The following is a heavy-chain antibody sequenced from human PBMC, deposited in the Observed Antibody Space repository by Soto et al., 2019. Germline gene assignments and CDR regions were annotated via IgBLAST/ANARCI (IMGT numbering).Heavy chain of an antibody. Sequence: EVPLVESGGGVVRPGGSLRLACVVSGFSLEEYGMSWVRQAPGKGPEWVSGMHRNGNSTGYADAVKGRFTISRDDAKNSLYLKMSSLRAEDTAFYYCARDHRWGYEYGDYGDSWGHGTLVTVSS. D-gene: IGHD4-17*01. CDR1: GFSLEEYG. V-gene: IGHV3-20*04. CDR3: ARDHRWGYEYGDYGDS. J-gene: IGHJ5*01. CDR2: MHRNGNST.